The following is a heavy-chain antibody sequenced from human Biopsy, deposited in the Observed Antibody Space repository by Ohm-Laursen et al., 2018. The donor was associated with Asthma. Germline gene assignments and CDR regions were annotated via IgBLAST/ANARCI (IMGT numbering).Heavy chain of an antibody. V-gene: IGHV1-69*13. Sequence: GASVKVSCKPLGGTFHTYVIGWVRQAPGQGLEWMGGINSVFGTTTYPQKFQDRVTITADDSTSTVYMELSSLRSEDTAVYYCARKAGSCISRTCYSLDFWGQGTLVTVSS. J-gene: IGHJ4*02. CDR1: GGTFHTYV. D-gene: IGHD2-2*01. CDR3: ARKAGSCISRTCYSLDF. CDR2: INSVFGTT.